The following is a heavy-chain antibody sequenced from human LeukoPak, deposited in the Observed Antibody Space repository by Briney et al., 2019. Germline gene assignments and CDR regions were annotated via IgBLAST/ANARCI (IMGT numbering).Heavy chain of an antibody. D-gene: IGHD1-26*01. CDR3: ARGGGSYYYFDY. Sequence: ASVKVSCKASGGTFSSYAISWVRQAPGQGLEWMGIINPSGGSTSYAQKFQGRVTMTRDTSTSTVYMELSSLRSEDTAVYYCARGGGSYYYFDYWGQGTLVTVSS. J-gene: IGHJ4*02. CDR2: INPSGGST. V-gene: IGHV1-46*01. CDR1: GGTFSSYA.